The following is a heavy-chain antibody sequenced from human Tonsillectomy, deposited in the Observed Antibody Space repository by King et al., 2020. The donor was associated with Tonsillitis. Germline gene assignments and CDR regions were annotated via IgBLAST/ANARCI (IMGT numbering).Heavy chain of an antibody. V-gene: IGHV5-51*01. D-gene: IGHD3-22*01. J-gene: IGHJ5*02. CDR2: IYPGDSDI. CDR1: GYSFTNYW. CDR3: ARLSGYHYDSSGYYPADWFDL. Sequence: VQLVESGAEVKKPGESLKISCKCFGYSFTNYWIAWVRQMPGKGLEWMGIIYPGDSDIRYSPSFQGQVSISADKSISTAYLQWSSLRASDTAMYYCARLSGYHYDSSGYYPADWFDLWGQGALVTVSS.